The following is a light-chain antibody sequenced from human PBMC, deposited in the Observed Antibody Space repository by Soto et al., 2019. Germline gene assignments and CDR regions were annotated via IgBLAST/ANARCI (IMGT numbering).Light chain of an antibody. V-gene: IGLV2-23*02. J-gene: IGLJ1*01. Sequence: QSALTQPASVSGSPGQSITISCTGTSSVVGRYNFVSWYQQHPGKAPKLMICEVTKRPSGVSNRFSGSKSGNTASLTISGLQAEDEADYYCCSDAGSGIYVFGTGTKVTVL. CDR3: CSDAGSGIYV. CDR1: SSVVGRYNF. CDR2: EVT.